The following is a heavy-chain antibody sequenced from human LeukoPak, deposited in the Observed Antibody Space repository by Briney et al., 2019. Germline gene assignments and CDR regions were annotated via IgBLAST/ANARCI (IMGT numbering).Heavy chain of an antibody. Sequence: ASVKVSCKASGYTFTSYHLHWVRQAPGQGLEWMGIINPSGGSTSYVQKSQGRVTMTRDTSTSTVYMVLSSLRSEDTAFYYCARGPYGGNPSLYYFDYWGQGTLVTISS. CDR1: GYTFTSYH. V-gene: IGHV1-46*01. D-gene: IGHD4-23*01. CDR2: INPSGGST. J-gene: IGHJ4*02. CDR3: ARGPYGGNPSLYYFDY.